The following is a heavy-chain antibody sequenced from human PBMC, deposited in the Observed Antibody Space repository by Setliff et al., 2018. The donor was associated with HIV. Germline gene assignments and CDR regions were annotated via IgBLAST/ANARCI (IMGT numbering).Heavy chain of an antibody. CDR1: GYTFASYG. D-gene: IGHD1-26*01. J-gene: IGHJ4*02. CDR2: ISAYDGNT. CDR3: ARSDWELVLSSFDY. V-gene: IGHV1-18*01. Sequence: ASVKVSCRASGYTFASYGITWVRQAPGQGLEWMGWISAYDGNTNYAQKVRERVTLTTDTATTTAFMELKNLTSADTAVYFCARSDWELVLSSFDYWGQGTQVTVSS.